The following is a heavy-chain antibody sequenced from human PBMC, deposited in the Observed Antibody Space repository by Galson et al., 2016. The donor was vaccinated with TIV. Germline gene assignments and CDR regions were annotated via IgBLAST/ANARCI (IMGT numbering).Heavy chain of an antibody. CDR2: IKQTGSEK. Sequence: SLRLSCAASGFTFSNYWMSWVRQAPGKGLEWVANIKQTGSEKYYVDSVKGRFTVSRDNAKNSLYLQMNSLRADDTALYYCAKGAGRYSSSWYFDHWGQGTLVTVSS. D-gene: IGHD6-13*01. V-gene: IGHV3-7*03. CDR3: AKGAGRYSSSWYFDH. J-gene: IGHJ4*02. CDR1: GFTFSNYW.